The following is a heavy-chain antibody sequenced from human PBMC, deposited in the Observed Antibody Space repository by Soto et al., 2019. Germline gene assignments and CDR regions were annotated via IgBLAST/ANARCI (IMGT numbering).Heavy chain of an antibody. CDR1: GFTFSTYT. CDR2: ISGSAGSSGP. J-gene: IGHJ4*02. V-gene: IGHV3-23*01. D-gene: IGHD2-2*01. Sequence: VQLLESGGGLVQPGGFLRLSCVASGFTFSTYTMSWVRQAPGKGLEWVSVISGSAGSSGPSYADSVQGRFSISRDNARNTLYLQMNSLRGEDTAMYYCAKARCSTANCYVPEYWGQGTRVTVSS. CDR3: AKARCSTANCYVPEY.